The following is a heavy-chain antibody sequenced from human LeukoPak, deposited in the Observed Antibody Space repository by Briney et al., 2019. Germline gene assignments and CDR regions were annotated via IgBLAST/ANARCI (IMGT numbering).Heavy chain of an antibody. V-gene: IGHV4-59*08. Sequence: SETLSLTCTVSGGSISSYYWSWIRQPPGKGLEWIGYIYYSGSTNYNPSLKSRVTISVDTSKNQFSLKLSSVTAADTAVYYCASGGAFMVRGVDYYYYMDVWGKGTTVTISS. J-gene: IGHJ6*03. CDR2: IYYSGST. CDR3: ASGGAFMVRGVDYYYYMDV. CDR1: GGSISSYY. D-gene: IGHD3-10*01.